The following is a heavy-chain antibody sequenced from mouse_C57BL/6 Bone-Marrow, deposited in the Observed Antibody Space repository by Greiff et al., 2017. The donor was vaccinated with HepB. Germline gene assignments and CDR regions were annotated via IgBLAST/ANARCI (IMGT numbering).Heavy chain of an antibody. CDR1: GFTFSDFY. CDR3: ARDAGDYAMDD. Sequence: EVKVVESGGGLVQSGRSLRLSCATSGFTFSDFYMEWVRQAPGKGLEWIAASRNKANDYTTEYSASVKGRVIVSRDTSQSILYLQMNALRAEDTAIYYCARDAGDYAMDDWGQGTSVTVSS. J-gene: IGHJ4*01. CDR2: SRNKANDYTT. V-gene: IGHV7-1*01.